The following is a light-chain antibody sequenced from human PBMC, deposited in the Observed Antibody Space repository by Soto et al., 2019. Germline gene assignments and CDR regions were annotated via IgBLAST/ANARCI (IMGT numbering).Light chain of an antibody. CDR2: LGS. Sequence: MTQSPLILPVTPGEPAAISCRSSQRLVYNNTYIYLYWYLQQPGQSPQLLIYLGSHRATGVPDRFSGSGTGTDFTLKVSRVEAGDVGTYYCMQTLQGVTFGQGTRLEIQ. CDR1: QRLVYNNTYIY. V-gene: IGKV2-28*01. CDR3: MQTLQGVT. J-gene: IGKJ5*01.